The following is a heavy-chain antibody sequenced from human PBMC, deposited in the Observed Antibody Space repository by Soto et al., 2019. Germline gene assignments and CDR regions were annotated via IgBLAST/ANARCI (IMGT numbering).Heavy chain of an antibody. Sequence: GGSLRLSCAASGFTFSSYSMNWVRQAPGKGLEWVSYISSSSSTIYYADSVKGRFTISRDNAKNSLYLQMNSLRDEDTAVYYCARLRITIFGVVMIRTDYGMDVWGQGTTVTVSS. J-gene: IGHJ6*02. V-gene: IGHV3-48*02. CDR1: GFTFSSYS. CDR3: ARLRITIFGVVMIRTDYGMDV. CDR2: ISSSSSTI. D-gene: IGHD3-3*01.